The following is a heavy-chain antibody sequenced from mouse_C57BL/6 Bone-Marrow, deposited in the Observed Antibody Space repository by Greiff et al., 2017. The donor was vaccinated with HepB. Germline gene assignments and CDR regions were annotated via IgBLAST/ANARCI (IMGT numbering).Heavy chain of an antibody. Sequence: VQLQQPGAELVKPGASVKMSCKASGYTFTSYWITWVKQRPGQGLEWIGDIYPGSGSTNYNVKFKSKATLTVDTSSSTAYMQLSSLTSEDSAVYYCAREDYYGSYYFDYWGQGTTLTVSS. CDR3: AREDYYGSYYFDY. CDR2: IYPGSGST. D-gene: IGHD1-1*01. V-gene: IGHV1-55*01. CDR1: GYTFTSYW. J-gene: IGHJ2*01.